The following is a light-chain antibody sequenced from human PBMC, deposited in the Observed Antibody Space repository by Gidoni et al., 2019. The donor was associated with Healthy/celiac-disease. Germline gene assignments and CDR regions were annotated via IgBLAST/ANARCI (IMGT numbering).Light chain of an antibody. CDR3: QQRSNWPRLT. V-gene: IGKV3-11*01. J-gene: IGKJ4*01. CDR2: DAS. CDR1: QSVSSY. Sequence: EIVLTQSPATLSLSPGERATLSCRASQSVSSYLAWYQQKPGQAPRILIYDASNRATGIPARFSGGGSGTDFTLTISSREPEDFAVYYCQQRSNWPRLTFGGGTKVEIK.